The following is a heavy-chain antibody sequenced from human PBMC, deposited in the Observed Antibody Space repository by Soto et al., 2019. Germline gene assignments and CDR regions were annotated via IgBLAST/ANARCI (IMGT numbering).Heavy chain of an antibody. CDR3: ARASIVVLSGFDY. D-gene: IGHD3-22*01. Sequence: QVQLVQSGAEVKKPGSSVKVSCKASGGTFSNYTISWVRQAPGQGLEWMGRIIPMLGITIYAQKFQGRVTITAAKSTSTAYMELSSLSSEDTAVYYCARASIVVLSGFDYWGQGTLVTVSS. J-gene: IGHJ4*02. CDR2: IIPMLGIT. V-gene: IGHV1-69*04. CDR1: GGTFSNYT.